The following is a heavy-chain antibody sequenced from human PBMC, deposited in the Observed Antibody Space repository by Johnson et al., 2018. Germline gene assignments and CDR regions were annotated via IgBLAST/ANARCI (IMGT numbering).Heavy chain of an antibody. D-gene: IGHD6-13*01. CDR3: AKGKTPYSIPLDRSPGYFQH. V-gene: IGHV1-69*04. CDR2: IIPILGIA. J-gene: IGHJ1*01. CDR1: GGTFSSYT. Sequence: QVQLVQSGAEVKKPGSSVKVSCKASGGTFSSYTISWVRQAPGQGLEWMGRIIPILGIANYAQKFQGRVTITADKSTSTAYMELSSLRAEDTAGYYCAKGKTPYSIPLDRSPGYFQHWGQGTLVTVSS.